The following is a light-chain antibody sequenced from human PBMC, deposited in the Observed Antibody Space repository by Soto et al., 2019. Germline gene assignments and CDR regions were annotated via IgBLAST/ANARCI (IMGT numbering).Light chain of an antibody. V-gene: IGKV3-15*01. CDR3: QQYGSSLWT. CDR2: GAS. Sequence: EIVLTQSPATLSVSPGERATLSCRASQSVSSDLAWYHQKPGQAPRLLIYGASTRATGIPARFSGSGSGTEFTLTISRLEPEDFAVYYCQQYGSSLWTFGQGTKVDI. CDR1: QSVSSD. J-gene: IGKJ1*01.